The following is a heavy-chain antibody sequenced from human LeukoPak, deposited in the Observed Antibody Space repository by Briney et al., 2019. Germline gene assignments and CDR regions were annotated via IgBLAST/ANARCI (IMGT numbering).Heavy chain of an antibody. V-gene: IGHV3-9*01. CDR3: AKGGHYDILTGYYRHAYLDY. D-gene: IGHD3-9*01. CDR1: GSTFDDYA. Sequence: PGGSLRLSCAASGSTFDDYAMHWVRQAPGKGLEWVSGISRNSGSIGYADSVKGRFTISRDNAKNSLYLQMNSLRAEDTALYYCAKGGHYDILTGYYRHAYLDYWDQGTLVTVSS. CDR2: ISRNSGSI. J-gene: IGHJ4*02.